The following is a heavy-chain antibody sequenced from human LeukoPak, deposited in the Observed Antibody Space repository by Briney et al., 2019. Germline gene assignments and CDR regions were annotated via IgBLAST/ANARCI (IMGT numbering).Heavy chain of an antibody. V-gene: IGHV3-23*01. CDR2: ISGGGGST. CDR3: AERRGFYDAFDL. J-gene: IGHJ3*01. Sequence: GGTLRLSCAASGFTLSNYGTGWVRQAPGKGLEWVSSISGGGGSTYFADSVKGRFSISRDNSKNTVDLQMNSLRAEDTALYYCAERRGFYDAFDLWGQGTVVTVSS. CDR1: GFTLSNYG. D-gene: IGHD6-25*01.